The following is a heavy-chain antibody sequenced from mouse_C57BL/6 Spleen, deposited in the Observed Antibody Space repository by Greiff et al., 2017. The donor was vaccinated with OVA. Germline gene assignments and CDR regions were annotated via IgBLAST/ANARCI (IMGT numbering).Heavy chain of an antibody. V-gene: IGHV1-72*01. Sequence: QVQLQQPGAELVKPGASVKLSCKASGYTFTSYWMHWVKQRPGRGLEWIGRIDPNSGGTKYNEKFKSKATLTVDTSSSTAYMQLSSLTSENSAVYYCARGDCYDGMALVDYWGQGTTLTVSS. D-gene: IGHD2-12*01. J-gene: IGHJ2*01. CDR2: IDPNSGGT. CDR3: ARGDCYDGMALVDY. CDR1: GYTFTSYW.